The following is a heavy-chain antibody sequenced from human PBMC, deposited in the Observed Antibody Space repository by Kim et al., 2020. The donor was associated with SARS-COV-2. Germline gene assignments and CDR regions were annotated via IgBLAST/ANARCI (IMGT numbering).Heavy chain of an antibody. D-gene: IGHD5-18*01. CDR1: GFTFSSYA. J-gene: IGHJ4*02. CDR2: ISGSGST. CDR3: AKEGGYSYGYQGY. Sequence: GGSLRLSCAASGFTFSSYAMSWVRQAPGKGLEWVSVISGSGSTYYADSVKGRFTISRDNSKNTLYLQMNSLRAEDTAVYYCAKEGGYSYGYQGYWCQGTL. V-gene: IGHV3-23*01.